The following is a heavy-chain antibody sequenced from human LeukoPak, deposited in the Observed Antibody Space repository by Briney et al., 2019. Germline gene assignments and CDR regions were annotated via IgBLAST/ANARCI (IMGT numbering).Heavy chain of an antibody. CDR3: ARAPHGGGYSDY. J-gene: IGHJ4*02. D-gene: IGHD2-15*01. Sequence: GGSLRLSCVASEFTFSWYSMTWVRQAPGKGLEWISYISSSSNTIHYADSVKGRFTISRDNAKNSLSLQMISLTSEDTAVYYCARAPHGGGYSDYWGQGTLVTVSS. V-gene: IGHV3-48*01. CDR1: EFTFSWYS. CDR2: ISSSSNTI.